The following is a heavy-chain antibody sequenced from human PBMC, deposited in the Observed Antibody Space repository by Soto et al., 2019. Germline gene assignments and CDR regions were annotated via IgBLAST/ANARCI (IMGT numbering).Heavy chain of an antibody. CDR1: GGSISSSTYY. V-gene: IGHV4-39*01. CDR2: IYYSGST. CDR3: ARLRIEGTTYDALDI. D-gene: IGHD1-7*01. Sequence: AETLSLTCTISGGSISSSTYYWGWIRQPPGKGLEWIGSIYYSGSTYSNPSLKSRVTISVDTSKNQFSLQLSSVTAADTAVYYCARLRIEGTTYDALDIRGQGTMVTVSS. J-gene: IGHJ3*02.